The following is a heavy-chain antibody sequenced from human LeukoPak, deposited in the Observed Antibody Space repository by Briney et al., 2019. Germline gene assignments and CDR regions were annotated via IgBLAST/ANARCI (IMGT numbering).Heavy chain of an antibody. D-gene: IGHD2-2*01. V-gene: IGHV4-59*08. CDR3: VPEPYCSSISCHPFDY. CDR2: IYYSGST. J-gene: IGHJ4*02. CDR1: GGSISSYY. Sequence: SETLSLTCTVSGGSISSYYWNWIRQPPGKGLEWIGYIYYSGSTNYNPSLKSRVTISVDTSKNQLSLKLSSVTAADTAVYYCVPEPYCSSISCHPFDYWGQGTLVTVSS.